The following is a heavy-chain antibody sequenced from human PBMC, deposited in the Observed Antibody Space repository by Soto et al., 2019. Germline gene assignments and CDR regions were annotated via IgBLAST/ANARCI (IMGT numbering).Heavy chain of an antibody. CDR3: ARGPLEPLLDY. V-gene: IGHV3-33*01. Sequence: QVQLVESGGGVVQPGNSLRLSCAASGFTFNSYGMHWVRQAPGKGLEWVAVIYYDGSNKYYGDLVKGRFTISRDNSKNTVYLQMNSLRVEDTGVYYCARGPLEPLLDYWGRGTLVTVSS. CDR2: IYYDGSNK. CDR1: GFTFNSYG. D-gene: IGHD1-26*01. J-gene: IGHJ4*02.